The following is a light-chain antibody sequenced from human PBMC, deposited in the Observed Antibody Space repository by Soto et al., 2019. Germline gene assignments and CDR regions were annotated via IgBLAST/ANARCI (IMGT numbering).Light chain of an antibody. V-gene: IGKV1-5*01. CDR1: QDIGND. J-gene: IGKJ1*01. Sequence: IQMTQSPSSLSAFIGDRVTITCRASQDIGNDLGWYQQKPGKAPKLLIFDASSLKSGVPSRFSGSGSGTEFTLTISSLQPDDFATYYCQQYRTYWTFGQGTKVDI. CDR3: QQYRTYWT. CDR2: DAS.